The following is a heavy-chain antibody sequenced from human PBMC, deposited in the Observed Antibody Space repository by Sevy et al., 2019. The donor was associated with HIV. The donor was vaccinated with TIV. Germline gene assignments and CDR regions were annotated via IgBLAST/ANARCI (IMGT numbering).Heavy chain of an antibody. CDR1: GFTFRSYS. D-gene: IGHD6-13*01. J-gene: IGHJ4*02. CDR2: ISSNSNNI. CDR3: GRSAQQLRGCDY. V-gene: IGHV3-21*01. Sequence: GGSLRLSCTASGFTFRSYSMNWVRQAPGKGLEWVSSISSNSNNIYYGDSVKGRFTISRDNAKNSLHLQMNSLRAEDTAVYYCGRSAQQLRGCDYWGQGTLVTVSS.